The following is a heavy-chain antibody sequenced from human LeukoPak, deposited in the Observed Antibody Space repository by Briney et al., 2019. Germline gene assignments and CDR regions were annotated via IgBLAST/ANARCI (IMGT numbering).Heavy chain of an antibody. CDR3: ARAPDGYCSSTSCQSHHFDY. V-gene: IGHV4-4*07. CDR2: IYTSGST. CDR1: GGSISSYY. Sequence: SETLSLTCTVSGGSISSYYWSWIRQPAGKGLEWIGRIYTSGSTNYNPSLKSRVTMSVDTSKNRFSLKLSSVTAADTAVYYCARAPDGYCSSTSCQSHHFDYWGQGTLVTVSS. D-gene: IGHD2-2*01. J-gene: IGHJ4*02.